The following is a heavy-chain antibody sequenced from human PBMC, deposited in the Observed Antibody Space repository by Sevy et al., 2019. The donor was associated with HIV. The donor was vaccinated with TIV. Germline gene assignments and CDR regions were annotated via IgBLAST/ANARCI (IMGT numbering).Heavy chain of an antibody. J-gene: IGHJ3*02. D-gene: IGHD6-13*01. Sequence: ASVKVSCKSTGYIFSDYNMHWVRQAPGQGLEWMALINPKSGDTIYAQRCRGRVSMTRDTSMSTAYMELSGLTSDDTGMYYCVRESITAPKTRRSFDIWGQGTMVTVSS. CDR2: INPKSGDT. CDR3: VRESITAPKTRRSFDI. V-gene: IGHV1-2*05. CDR1: GYIFSDYN.